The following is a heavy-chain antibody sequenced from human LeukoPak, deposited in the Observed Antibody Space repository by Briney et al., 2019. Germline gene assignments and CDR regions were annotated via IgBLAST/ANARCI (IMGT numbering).Heavy chain of an antibody. CDR1: GLTFHNTW. V-gene: IGHV3-74*01. J-gene: IGHJ3*01. Sequence: PGGSLRLSCAASGLTFHNTWMHWIRQAPGKGLVWVSRIINGGITTTYADSVKGRFTISRDNAKKTLYLQMNSLRADDTGVYYCAADGEYAFLVWGQGTTVTVSS. CDR2: IINGGITT. D-gene: IGHD2/OR15-2a*01. CDR3: AADGEYAFLV.